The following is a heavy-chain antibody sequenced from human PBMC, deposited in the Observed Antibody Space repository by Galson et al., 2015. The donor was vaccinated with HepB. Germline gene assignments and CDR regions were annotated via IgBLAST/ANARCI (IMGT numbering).Heavy chain of an antibody. J-gene: IGHJ4*02. CDR3: AKLNYFHNGGYVTF. CDR1: GSRFPSDW. Sequence: QSGEEVIKPGESLKISCKGSGSRFPSDWIGWVRQMPGKGLEWMGTIYPGDSDTRYSPSFQGQVTITVDQSISTAYLQWSSLKASDTAMYYCAKLNYFHNGGYVTFWGQGTLVTVSS. CDR2: IYPGDSDT. V-gene: IGHV5-51*01. D-gene: IGHD2-8*01.